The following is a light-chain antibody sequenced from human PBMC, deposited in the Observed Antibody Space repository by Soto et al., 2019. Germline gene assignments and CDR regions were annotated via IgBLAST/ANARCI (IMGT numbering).Light chain of an antibody. V-gene: IGKV3-15*01. Sequence: DILMTQSPVTLSVSPGEGVTLSCRASQSLSGNLAWYQHKRGQSPRLLIYRASTRATGVPARFTGSGSETEFTLTISSLASEDFAVYYCQQYNHWPWMFGQGTEVEIK. CDR1: QSLSGN. J-gene: IGKJ1*01. CDR2: RAS. CDR3: QQYNHWPWM.